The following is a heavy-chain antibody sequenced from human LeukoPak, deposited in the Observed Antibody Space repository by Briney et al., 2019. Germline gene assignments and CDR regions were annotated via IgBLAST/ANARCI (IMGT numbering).Heavy chain of an antibody. CDR1: GFTFSSYW. J-gene: IGHJ4*02. CDR2: INTDGSST. V-gene: IGHV3-74*01. CDR3: ARAPNDYWSSYSASFDS. Sequence: GGSLRLSCAASGFTFSSYWMHWVRQAPGKGLVWLSRINTDGSSTGYADSVKGRFTISRDNAKNTLYLQMNSLRAEDTAVYYCARAPNDYWSSYSASFDSWGQGTLVTVSS. D-gene: IGHD3-3*01.